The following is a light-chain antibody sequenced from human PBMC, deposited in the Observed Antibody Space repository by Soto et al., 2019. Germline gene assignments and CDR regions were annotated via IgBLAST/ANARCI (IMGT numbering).Light chain of an antibody. CDR1: QSVTNNY. Sequence: EIVLTHSPGTLSLSPGERATLSCRASQSVTNNYLAWYQLKPGQAPRLVIYGASNRATGIPDRFSASGSGIDFTLTISGLEPEDFAVYSCQQYSRAPLTFGQGTKVE. CDR3: QQYSRAPLT. J-gene: IGKJ1*01. V-gene: IGKV3-20*01. CDR2: GAS.